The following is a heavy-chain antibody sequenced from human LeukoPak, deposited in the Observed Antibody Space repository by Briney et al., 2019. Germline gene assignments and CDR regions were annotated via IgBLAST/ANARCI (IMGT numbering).Heavy chain of an antibody. V-gene: IGHV3-21*01. J-gene: IGHJ4*02. Sequence: GGSLRLSCAASGFTFSSYSTNWVRQAPGKGLEWVSSISSSSSYIYYADSVKGRFTISRDNAKNSLYLQMNSLRAEDTAVYYCARDPTTYGSGSYYYYFEYWGQGTLVTVSS. D-gene: IGHD3-10*01. CDR1: GFTFSSYS. CDR3: ARDPTTYGSGSYYYYFEY. CDR2: ISSSSSYI.